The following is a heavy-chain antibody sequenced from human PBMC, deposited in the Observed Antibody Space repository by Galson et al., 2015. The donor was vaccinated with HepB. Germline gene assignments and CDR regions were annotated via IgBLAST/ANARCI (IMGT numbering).Heavy chain of an antibody. V-gene: IGHV3-74*01. CDR3: ARAGNYRFDF. CDR2: IISDGNTI. CDR1: GFTFSTSW. Sequence: SLRLSCAASGFTFSTSWVHWVRQAPGEGLMWVSRIISDGNTIDYADSVSGRFTISRDNAKNTLYLQMSSLRADDTAIYYCARAGNYRFDFWGQGTLVTVSS. J-gene: IGHJ4*02. D-gene: IGHD3-3*01.